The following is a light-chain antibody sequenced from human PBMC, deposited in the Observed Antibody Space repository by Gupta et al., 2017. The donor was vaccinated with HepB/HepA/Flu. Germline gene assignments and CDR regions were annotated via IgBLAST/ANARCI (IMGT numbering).Light chain of an antibody. CDR2: AAP. Sequence: AIRMTQSPSSFSASTGDRVTITCRASQGISSYLAWYQQKPGKAPKLLIYAAPTLQSGVPSRFSGSGSGTDFTLTISCLQSEDFATYYCQQYYSYPRTFGHGTKLEIK. V-gene: IGKV1-8*01. CDR1: QGISSY. CDR3: QQYYSYPRT. J-gene: IGKJ2*01.